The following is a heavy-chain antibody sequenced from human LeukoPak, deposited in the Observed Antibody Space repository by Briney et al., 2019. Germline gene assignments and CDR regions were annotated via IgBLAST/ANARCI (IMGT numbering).Heavy chain of an antibody. CDR1: GLTLSDHY. CDR3: AYSRSSWHSYFDY. Sequence: GGSLRLSCAASGLTLSDHYMDWVRQAPGKGLEWVSVINSGGSIYYSDSVKGRFTISRNIPKNTVSLQMNSLRAEDTAVYYCAYSRSSWHSYFDYWGQGTLVTVSS. J-gene: IGHJ4*02. CDR2: INSGGSI. V-gene: IGHV3-66*01. D-gene: IGHD6-13*01.